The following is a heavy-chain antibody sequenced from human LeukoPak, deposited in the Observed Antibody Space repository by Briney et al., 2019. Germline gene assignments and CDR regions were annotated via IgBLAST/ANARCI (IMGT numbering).Heavy chain of an antibody. D-gene: IGHD3-10*01. CDR2: ITNNGATT. CDR3: AKDWGYGSGTYYPH. Sequence: GGSLRLSCAASGFTFSSNSMNWVRQAPGRGLEWVSVITNNGATTYYADSVKGRFTISRDNSKNMPYLQMNSLRAEDTAVYYCAKDWGYGSGTYYPHWGQGTLVTVSS. CDR1: GFTFSSNS. J-gene: IGHJ4*02. V-gene: IGHV3-23*01.